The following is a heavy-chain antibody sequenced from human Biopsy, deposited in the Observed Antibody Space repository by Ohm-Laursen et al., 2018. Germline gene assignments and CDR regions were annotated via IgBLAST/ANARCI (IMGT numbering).Heavy chain of an antibody. J-gene: IGHJ5*02. Sequence: GASVKVSCKASGYTFTDSYMHWVRQATGQGLEWMGWMNPDSGNTGYAQNFQGRVTMTRNTSISTAYMELSSLKSEDTAVYFCARADPPLFYYGSGSSNWFDPWGQGTLVTVSS. CDR2: MNPDSGNT. D-gene: IGHD3-10*01. CDR1: GYTFTDSY. V-gene: IGHV1-8*02. CDR3: ARADPPLFYYGSGSSNWFDP.